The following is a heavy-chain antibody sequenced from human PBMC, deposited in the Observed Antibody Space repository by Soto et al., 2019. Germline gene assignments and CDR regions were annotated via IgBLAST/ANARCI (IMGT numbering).Heavy chain of an antibody. CDR2: INHSGST. CDR3: AREEVPQWFNRGYYGMDV. J-gene: IGHJ6*02. D-gene: IGHD7-27*01. V-gene: IGHV4-34*01. CDR1: GGSFSGYY. Sequence: QVQLQQWGAGLLRPSETLSLTCAVYGGSFSGYYWTWIRQPPGKGLEGIGDINHSGSTNYNSSLKSRVTISVDTSKNQLSLNLKSVTAADTAVYYCAREEVPQWFNRGYYGMDVWGQGTTVTVSS.